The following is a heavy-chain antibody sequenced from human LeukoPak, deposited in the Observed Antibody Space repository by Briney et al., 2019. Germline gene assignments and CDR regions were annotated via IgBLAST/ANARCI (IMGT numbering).Heavy chain of an antibody. D-gene: IGHD3-22*01. CDR3: ARGPPLTYYDGSGYYFFDY. V-gene: IGHV4-34*01. CDR2: INHGRST. J-gene: IGHJ4*02. Sequence: PSETLPLTCAVYGGSFSAYFWSWIRQPPGKGLEWIGEINHGRSTNYNPSLKSRVTISVDTSRNQFSLKLSSVTAADTAVYYCARGPPLTYYDGSGYYFFDYWGQGILVTVSS. CDR1: GGSFSAYF.